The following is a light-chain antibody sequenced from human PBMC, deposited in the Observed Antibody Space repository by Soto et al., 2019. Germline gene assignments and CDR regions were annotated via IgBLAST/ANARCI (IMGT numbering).Light chain of an antibody. CDR2: GAS. CDR1: QSVSSNY. V-gene: IGKV3-20*01. Sequence: EVVLTQSPGTLSLSPGERATLSCRASQSVSSNYLAWYQQKPGQAPRLLIYGASTLQSGVPSRFSGGGSGADFPLTISSLQPEDVATYYCQNYNSAPLTFGGGTKVEIK. CDR3: QNYNSAPLT. J-gene: IGKJ4*01.